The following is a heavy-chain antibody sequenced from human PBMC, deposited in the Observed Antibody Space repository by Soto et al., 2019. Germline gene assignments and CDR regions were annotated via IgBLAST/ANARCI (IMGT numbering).Heavy chain of an antibody. D-gene: IGHD2-2*01. V-gene: IGHV4-59*01. CDR1: GGSISSYY. Sequence: SETLSLTCTVSGGSISSYYWSWIRQPPGKGLEWIGYIYYSGSTNYNPSLKSRVTISVDTSKNQFSLKLSSVTAADTAVYYCARVRSAVRGPPPYYFDYWGQGILVTVFS. CDR2: IYYSGST. J-gene: IGHJ4*02. CDR3: ARVRSAVRGPPPYYFDY.